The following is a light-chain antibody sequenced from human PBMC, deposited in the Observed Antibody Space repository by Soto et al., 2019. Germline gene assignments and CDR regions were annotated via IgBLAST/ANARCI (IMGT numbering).Light chain of an antibody. CDR3: AAWDDSLNGPV. V-gene: IGLV1-44*01. Sequence: QSVLTQPPSASGTPGQRVTICCSGSSSNIGINAVNWYQQLPGTAPKLLIHSNNQRPSGVPDRFSGSKSGTSASLAISGLQSEDEADYYCAAWDDSLNGPVFGGGTQLTVL. J-gene: IGLJ7*01. CDR1: SSNIGINA. CDR2: SNN.